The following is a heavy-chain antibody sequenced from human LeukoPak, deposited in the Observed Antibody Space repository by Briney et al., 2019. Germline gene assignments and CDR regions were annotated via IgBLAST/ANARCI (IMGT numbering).Heavy chain of an antibody. CDR1: GGSISSYY. CDR2: IYYSGST. D-gene: IGHD2-15*01. CDR3: ARETWGPYCSGGSCYFNWFDP. V-gene: IGHV4-59*01. J-gene: IGHJ5*02. Sequence: ETLSLTFPVSGGSISSYYWSWIRQPPGKGRAWIGYIYYSGSTNYNPSLKSRVTIPVDTSKNQFSLKLSSVTAADTAVYYCARETWGPYCSGGSCYFNWFDPWGQGTLVTVSS.